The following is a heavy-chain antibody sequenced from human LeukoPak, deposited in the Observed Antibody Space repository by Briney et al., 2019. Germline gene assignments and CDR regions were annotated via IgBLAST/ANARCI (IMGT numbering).Heavy chain of an antibody. CDR1: GFTFSSYA. D-gene: IGHD3-3*01. Sequence: GGSLRLSCAASGFTFSSYAMSWVRQAPGKGLEWVSAISGSGGSTYYADSVKGRFTISRDNSKNTLYLQMNSLRAEDTAVYYCAKTTVSRFLEWPGGAFDIWGQGTMVTVSS. V-gene: IGHV3-23*01. J-gene: IGHJ3*02. CDR2: ISGSGGST. CDR3: AKTTVSRFLEWPGGAFDI.